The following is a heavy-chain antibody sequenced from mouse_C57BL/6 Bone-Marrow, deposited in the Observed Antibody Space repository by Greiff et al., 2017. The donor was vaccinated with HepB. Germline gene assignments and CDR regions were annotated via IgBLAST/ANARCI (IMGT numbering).Heavy chain of an antibody. V-gene: IGHV1-72*01. CDR3: ARSGVYYYGSSFSHWYFDV. CDR2: IDPNSGGT. CDR1: GYTFTSYW. J-gene: IGHJ1*03. D-gene: IGHD1-1*01. Sequence: QVQLQQPGAELVKPGASVKLSCKASGYTFTSYWMHWVKQRPGRGLEWIGRIDPNSGGTKYNEKFKSKATLTVDKPSSTAYMQLSSLTSEDSAVYYWARSGVYYYGSSFSHWYFDVWGTGTTVTVSS.